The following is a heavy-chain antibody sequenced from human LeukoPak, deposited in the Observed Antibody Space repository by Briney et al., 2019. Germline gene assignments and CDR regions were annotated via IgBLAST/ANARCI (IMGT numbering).Heavy chain of an antibody. CDR1: GFTFSSYG. J-gene: IGHJ4*02. D-gene: IGHD5-24*01. Sequence: GGSLRLSCAASGFTFSSYGMHWVRQAPGKGLEWVAFMRYDGSNKYYADSVKGRFTISRDNSKNTLYLQMNSLRAEDTAVYYCAKDREMATIIDYWGQGTLVTVSS. CDR3: AKDREMATIIDY. CDR2: MRYDGSNK. V-gene: IGHV3-30*02.